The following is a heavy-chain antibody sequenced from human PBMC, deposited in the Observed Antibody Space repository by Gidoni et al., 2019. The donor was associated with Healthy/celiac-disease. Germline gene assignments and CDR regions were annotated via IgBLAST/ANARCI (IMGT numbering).Heavy chain of an antibody. D-gene: IGHD3-22*01. J-gene: IGHJ5*02. Sequence: QVQLVESGGGGVQPWWSLRLSCAASGFTFSSYCRHWVRQARAQGLELVAFIWYYGSNKYYADSVKGRFTISRDNSKNTLYLQMNSLRAEDTAVYYCARAGYYDSSGYDWFDPWGQGTLVTVSS. V-gene: IGHV3-33*01. CDR1: GFTFSSYC. CDR2: IWYYGSNK. CDR3: ARAGYYDSSGYDWFDP.